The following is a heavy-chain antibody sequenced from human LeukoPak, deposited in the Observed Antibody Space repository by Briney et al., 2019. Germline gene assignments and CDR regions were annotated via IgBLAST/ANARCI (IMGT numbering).Heavy chain of an antibody. D-gene: IGHD5-24*01. V-gene: IGHV4-59*01. CDR1: GGSIGSYF. J-gene: IGHJ4*02. CDR2: INYSGST. CDR3: ARSGWLQFDYFDY. Sequence: KSSETLSLTCTISGGSIGSYFWNWIRQSPGKGLQWIGYINYSGSTNYNPSLEGRVSISVDTSKNQVSLRLRSVTAADTAVYYCARSGWLQFDYFDYWGQGILVTVSS.